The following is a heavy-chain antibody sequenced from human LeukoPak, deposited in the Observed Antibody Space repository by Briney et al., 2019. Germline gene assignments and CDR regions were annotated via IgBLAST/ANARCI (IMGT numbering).Heavy chain of an antibody. Sequence: SVKVSCQLYRRTLSTYVIRWVRPAPGQGREWMGGIIPIFGTGNYAQKFQGRVTITADESTSTAYMELSSLRYEDTAVYYCARGLGDSSGYYYSDNWGQGTLVTVSS. CDR1: RRTLSTYV. V-gene: IGHV1-69*13. D-gene: IGHD3-22*01. J-gene: IGHJ4*02. CDR3: ARGLGDSSGYYYSDN. CDR2: IIPIFGTG.